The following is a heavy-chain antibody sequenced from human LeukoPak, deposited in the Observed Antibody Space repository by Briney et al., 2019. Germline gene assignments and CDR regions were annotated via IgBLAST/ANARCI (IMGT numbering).Heavy chain of an antibody. Sequence: ASVKVSCKTSGYTFNNFVMNWVRQATGQGLEWMGWISAFNGNTEYAQKFQGRVSLTTDTSTRTAYMELTSLTSDDTAVYYCARVTIHYYNLYYYMDVWGKGTTVTVSS. D-gene: IGHD3-10*01. V-gene: IGHV1-18*01. CDR2: ISAFNGNT. CDR3: ARVTIHYYNLYYYMDV. CDR1: GYTFNNFV. J-gene: IGHJ6*03.